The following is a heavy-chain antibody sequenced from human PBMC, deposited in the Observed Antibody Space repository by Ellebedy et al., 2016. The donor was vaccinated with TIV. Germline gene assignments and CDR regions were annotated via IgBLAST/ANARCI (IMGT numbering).Heavy chain of an antibody. D-gene: IGHD6-13*01. V-gene: IGHV1-2*02. CDR3: ARPNIVAAGRWFDP. CDR1: GYTFTGYY. Sequence: ASVKVSCKASGYTFTGYYIHWARQAPGQGLEWMGWINPNSGDTEYAQNFQGRVTMTRDTYISTAYIELSNLTSDDTAMYNCARPNIVAAGRWFDPWGQGTLVTVSS. J-gene: IGHJ5*02. CDR2: INPNSGDT.